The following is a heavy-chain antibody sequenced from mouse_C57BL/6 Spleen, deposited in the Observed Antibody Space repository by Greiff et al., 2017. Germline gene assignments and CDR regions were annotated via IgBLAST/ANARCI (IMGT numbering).Heavy chain of an antibody. CDR1: GYTFTSYW. D-gene: IGHD2-10*02. Sequence: QVQLQQPGAELVRPGSSVKLSCKASGYTFTSYWMHWVKQRPIQGLEWIGNIDPSDSETHSNQKFKDKATLTVDKSSSTAYMQLSSLTSEDSAVYYCARYGNYADYFDYWGQGTTLTVSS. CDR3: ARYGNYADYFDY. CDR2: IDPSDSET. V-gene: IGHV1-52*01. J-gene: IGHJ2*01.